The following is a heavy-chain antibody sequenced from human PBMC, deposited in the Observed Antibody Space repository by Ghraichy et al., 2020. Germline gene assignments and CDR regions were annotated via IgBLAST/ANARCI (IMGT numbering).Heavy chain of an antibody. J-gene: IGHJ6*02. CDR3: ARLELKVPSSGWYLWDYYYGMDV. CDR2: IYYSGST. V-gene: IGHV4-39*01. D-gene: IGHD6-19*01. Sequence: SETLSLTCTVSGGSISSSSYYWGWIRQPPGKGLEWIGSIYYSGSTYYNPSLKSRVTISVDTSKNQFSLKLSSVTAADTAVYYCARLELKVPSSGWYLWDYYYGMDVWGQGTTVTVSS. CDR1: GGSISSSSYY.